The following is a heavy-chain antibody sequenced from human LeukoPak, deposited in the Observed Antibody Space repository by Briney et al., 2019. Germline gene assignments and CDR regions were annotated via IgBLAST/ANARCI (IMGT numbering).Heavy chain of an antibody. D-gene: IGHD7-27*01. CDR1: GYTFTSYG. Sequence: SVKVSCKASGYTFTSYGISWVRQAPGQGLEWMGGIIPIFGTANYAQKFQGRVTITADESTSTAYMELSSLRSEDTAVYYCARSTGDKGAFDIWGQGTMVTVSS. V-gene: IGHV1-69*13. CDR3: ARSTGDKGAFDI. J-gene: IGHJ3*02. CDR2: IIPIFGTA.